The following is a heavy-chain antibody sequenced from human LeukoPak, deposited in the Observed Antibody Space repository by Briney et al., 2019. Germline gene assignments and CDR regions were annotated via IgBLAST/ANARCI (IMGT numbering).Heavy chain of an antibody. CDR3: ARGRYCSSTSCHLTSLDYYYYYGMDV. D-gene: IGHD2-2*01. V-gene: IGHV4-59*08. Sequence: SETLSLTCTVSGGSISSYYWSWTRQPPGKGLEWIGYIYYSGSTNYNPSLKSRVTISVDTSKNQFSLKLSSVTAADTAVYYCARGRYCSSTSCHLTSLDYYYYYGMDVWGQGTTVTVSS. J-gene: IGHJ6*02. CDR1: GGSISSYY. CDR2: IYYSGST.